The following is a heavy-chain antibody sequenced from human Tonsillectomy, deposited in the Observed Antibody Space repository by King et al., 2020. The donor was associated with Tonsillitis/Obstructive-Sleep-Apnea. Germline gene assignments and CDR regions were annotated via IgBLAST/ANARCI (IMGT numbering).Heavy chain of an antibody. V-gene: IGHV3-23*04. CDR1: GFTFSNYA. D-gene: IGHD2-21*02. CDR2: ISGSGSST. J-gene: IGHJ4*02. Sequence: DVQLVESGGGLVQPGGSLRLSCAASGFTFSNYAMSWVRQAPGKGLEWVSGISGSGSSTYYADSVKGRFTISRDNSKNTLYLQMNSLRAEDTAVYYCAKMLGGVVVTAVMAFDYWGQGTLVTVSS. CDR3: AKMLGGVVVTAVMAFDY.